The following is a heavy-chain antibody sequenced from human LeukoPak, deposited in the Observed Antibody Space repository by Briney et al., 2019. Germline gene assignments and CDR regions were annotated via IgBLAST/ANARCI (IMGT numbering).Heavy chain of an antibody. CDR3: ARAHMTTVTLGDY. Sequence: ASVKVSCKTSGYTFTGYCLHWVRQAPGQGLEWMGWINPNSGATNYAQKFQGRVTMTRDTSITTAYMELSRLRSDDTAVYYCARAHMTTVTLGDYWGQGTLVTVSS. CDR2: INPNSGAT. V-gene: IGHV1-2*02. CDR1: GYTFTGYC. J-gene: IGHJ4*02. D-gene: IGHD4-11*01.